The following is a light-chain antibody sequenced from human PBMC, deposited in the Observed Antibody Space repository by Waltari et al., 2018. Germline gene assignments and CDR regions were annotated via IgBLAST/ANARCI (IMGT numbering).Light chain of an antibody. CDR1: QSISSY. V-gene: IGKV1-39*02. CDR2: AAS. J-gene: IGKJ3*01. Sequence: DIQMTQSPSLLSASVGDRVTITCRASQSISSYLNWYQQKPGKAPKLLIYAASSLQSGVPSRFNGSGSGTNFTLTISSLQPKDFATYYCPCDYITPGTFGPGTKVDIK. CDR3: PCDYITPGT.